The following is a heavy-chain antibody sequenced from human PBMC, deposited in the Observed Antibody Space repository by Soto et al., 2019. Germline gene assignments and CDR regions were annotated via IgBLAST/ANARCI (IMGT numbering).Heavy chain of an antibody. CDR3: ARDSPPPRE. V-gene: IGHV1-18*01. Sequence: QVQLVQSGAEVKKPGASVKVSCKASGYTFTSYHITWGRQAPGQGLEWMGWISAYNGNTNYAQKLQGRVTMTTDTTTSTANMELRSLRSADTAVYYCARDSPPPREWGQGTLVTVSS. CDR2: ISAYNGNT. J-gene: IGHJ4*02. CDR1: GYTFTSYH.